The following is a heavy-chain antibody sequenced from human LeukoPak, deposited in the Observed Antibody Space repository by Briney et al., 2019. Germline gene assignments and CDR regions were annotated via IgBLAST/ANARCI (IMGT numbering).Heavy chain of an antibody. CDR2: INSDGTTT. J-gene: IGHJ4*02. CDR3: ARGQATYHDY. CDR1: GFTFSSYW. V-gene: IGHV3-74*01. Sequence: GGSLRLSCAASGFTFSSYWMHWVRQAPGKGLLWVSRINSDGTTTTYADSVKGRFTISRDNAKNTLYLQMSSLSADDTAVYYCARGQATYHDYWGQGTLVSVSS.